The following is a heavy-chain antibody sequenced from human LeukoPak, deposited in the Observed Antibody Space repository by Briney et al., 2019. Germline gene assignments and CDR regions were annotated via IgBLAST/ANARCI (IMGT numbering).Heavy chain of an antibody. CDR2: IKPDGSEK. J-gene: IGHJ6*03. D-gene: IGHD3-22*01. V-gene: IGHV3-7*01. Sequence: GGSLRLSCAASGFTFSNYWMSWVRQAPGKGLEWVANIKPDGSEKYHVDSVKGRFTISRDNAKNSLYLQMNSLRAEDTAVYYCVGVYYYDSSADYYMDVWGKGTTVTVSS. CDR3: VGVYYYDSSADYYMDV. CDR1: GFTFSNYW.